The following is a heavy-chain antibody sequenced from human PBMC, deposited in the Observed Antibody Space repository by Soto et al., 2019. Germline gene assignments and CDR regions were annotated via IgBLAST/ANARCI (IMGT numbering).Heavy chain of an antibody. CDR2: INAGNGNT. V-gene: IGHV1-3*01. CDR1: GDGFASCA. J-gene: IGHJ4*01. Sequence: ASAHLSWEDCGDGFASCAMHWPRQAPGQRFEWKGWINAGNGNTKYSQKFQGRVTINRDTSASTAYMELSSLRSENTAVYYCSSSEVDPIRLCAPPLAYRRHRTPVPGSS. CDR3: SSSEVDPIRLCAPPLAY. D-gene: IGHD5-18*01.